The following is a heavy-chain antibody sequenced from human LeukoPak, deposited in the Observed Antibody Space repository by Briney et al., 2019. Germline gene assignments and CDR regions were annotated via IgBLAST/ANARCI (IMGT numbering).Heavy chain of an antibody. CDR1: GGSISSYY. J-gene: IGHJ4*02. D-gene: IGHD3-10*01. V-gene: IGHV4-59*01. CDR2: IYYSGST. Sequence: SETLSLTCTVSGGSISSYYWSWIRQPPGKGLEWIGYIYYSGSTNYNPSLKSRVTISVDTSKNQFSLKLSSVTAADTAVYYYARETRGRGFDYWGQGTLVTVSS. CDR3: ARETRGRGFDY.